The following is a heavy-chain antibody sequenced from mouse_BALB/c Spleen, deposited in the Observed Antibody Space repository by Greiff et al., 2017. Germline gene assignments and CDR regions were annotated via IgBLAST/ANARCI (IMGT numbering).Heavy chain of an antibody. CDR3: ARHYDYSAWFAY. V-gene: IGHV5-12-1*01. D-gene: IGHD2-4*01. CDR2: ISSGGGST. J-gene: IGHJ3*01. CDR1: GFAFSSYD. Sequence: EVQRVESGGGLVKPGGSLKLSCAASGFAFSSYDMSWVRQTPEKRLEWVAYISSGGGSTYYPDTVKGRFTISRDNAKNTLYLQMSSLKSEDTAMYYCARHYDYSAWFAYWGQGTLVTVSA.